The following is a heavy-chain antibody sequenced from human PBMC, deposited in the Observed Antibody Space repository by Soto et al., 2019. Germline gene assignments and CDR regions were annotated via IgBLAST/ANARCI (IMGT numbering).Heavy chain of an antibody. V-gene: IGHV1-18*01. D-gene: IGHD6-13*01. J-gene: IGHJ1*01. CDR2: ISAYNGNT. Sequence: QVQLVQSGAEVKKPGASMKVSCKASGYTFTSYSITWVRQAPGQGLEWMGWISAYNGNTNYAQKLQDRVTMTTDTSTDTAYMELRSLRSDDTAGYYCARGQGYSRSWYGAEYFQHWGQGTLVTVSS. CDR1: GYTFTSYS. CDR3: ARGQGYSRSWYGAEYFQH.